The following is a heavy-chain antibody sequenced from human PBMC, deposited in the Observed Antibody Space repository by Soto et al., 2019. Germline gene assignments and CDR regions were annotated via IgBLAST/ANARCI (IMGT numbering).Heavy chain of an antibody. CDR2: IYHSGST. J-gene: IGHJ5*02. D-gene: IGHD6-13*01. V-gene: IGHV4-4*02. Sequence: SETLSLTCAVSGGSISSSNWWSWVRQPPGKGLEWIGEIYHSGSTNYNPSLKSRVTISVDKPKNQFSLKLSSVTAADTAVYYCASAIAAAGNWFDPWGQGTLVTVSS. CDR1: GGSISSSNW. CDR3: ASAIAAAGNWFDP.